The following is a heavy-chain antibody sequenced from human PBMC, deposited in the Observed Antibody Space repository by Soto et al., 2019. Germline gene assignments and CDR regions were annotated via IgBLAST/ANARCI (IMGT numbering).Heavy chain of an antibody. Sequence: ASVKVSCKASGYTFTSYAMHWVRQAPGQRLEWMGWINAGNGNTKYSQKFQGRVTITRDTSASTAYMELSSLRSEDTAVYYCARDRGVNYYYYYYMDVWGKGTTVTVSS. CDR3: ARDRGVNYYYYYYMDV. CDR1: GYTFTSYA. V-gene: IGHV1-3*01. J-gene: IGHJ6*03. CDR2: INAGNGNT. D-gene: IGHD3-10*01.